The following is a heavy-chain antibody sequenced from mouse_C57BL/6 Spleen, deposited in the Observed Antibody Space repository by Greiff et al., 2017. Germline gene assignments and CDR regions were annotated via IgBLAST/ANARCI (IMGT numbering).Heavy chain of an antibody. Sequence: VQLQQSGPELVKPGASVKISCTASGYSFTSYYIHWVKQRPGQGLEWIGWIYPGSGNTKYNEKFKGKATLTADTSSSTAYMQLSSLTSEDSAVYYCSYDYDGFAYWGQGTLVTVSA. CDR2: IYPGSGNT. CDR1: GYSFTSYY. D-gene: IGHD2-4*01. CDR3: SYDYDGFAY. J-gene: IGHJ3*01. V-gene: IGHV1-66*01.